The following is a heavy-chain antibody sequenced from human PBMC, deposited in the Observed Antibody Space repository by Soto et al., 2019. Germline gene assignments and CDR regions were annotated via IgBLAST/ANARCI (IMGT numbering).Heavy chain of an antibody. Sequence: QVQLVESGGGVVQPGRSLRLSCAASGFTFSSYGMHWVRQAPGKGLEWVAVISYDGSNKYYADSVKGRFTISRDNSKNTLYLQKNSLRAEDTAVYYCAKERGGSYPFDYWGQGTLVTVSS. CDR2: ISYDGSNK. V-gene: IGHV3-30*18. CDR1: GFTFSSYG. CDR3: AKERGGSYPFDY. D-gene: IGHD1-26*01. J-gene: IGHJ4*02.